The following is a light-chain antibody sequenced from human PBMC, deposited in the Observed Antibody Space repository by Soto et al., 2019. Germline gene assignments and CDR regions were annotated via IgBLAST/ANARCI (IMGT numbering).Light chain of an antibody. CDR3: QKYNSAPWT. Sequence: EIVLTQSLCTLSLPPGERATLSCRASQSVSNNYLAWYQQKPGQAPRLLIYGASNRATGIPDRFSGSGSGTDFTLTISRLEPEDVATYYCQKYNSAPWTFGHGTKV. CDR2: GAS. CDR1: QSVSNNY. V-gene: IGKV3-20*01. J-gene: IGKJ1*01.